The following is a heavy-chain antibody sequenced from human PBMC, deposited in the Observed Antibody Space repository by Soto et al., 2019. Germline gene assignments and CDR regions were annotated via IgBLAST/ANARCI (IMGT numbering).Heavy chain of an antibody. CDR2: IKQDGSEK. D-gene: IGHD4-4*01. CDR3: ARDPFTVTTAYSYNWFDP. CDR1: GFTFSSYW. J-gene: IGHJ5*02. Sequence: PGGSLRLSCAASGFTFSSYWMSWVRQAPGKGLEWVANIKQDGSEKYYVDSVKGRFTISRDNAKNSLYLQMNSLRAEDTAVYYCARDPFTVTTAYSYNWFDPWGQGTLVTVSS. V-gene: IGHV3-7*01.